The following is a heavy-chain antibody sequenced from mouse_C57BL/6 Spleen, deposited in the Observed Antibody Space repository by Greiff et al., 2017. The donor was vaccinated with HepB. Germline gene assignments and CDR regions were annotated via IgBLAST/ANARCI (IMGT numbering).Heavy chain of an antibody. CDR1: GFTFSDYG. CDR3: ARMGDYDVDYAMDY. V-gene: IGHV5-17*01. Sequence: EVKLMESGGGLVKPGGSLKLSCAASGFTFSDYGMHWVRQAPEKGLEWVAYISSGSSTIYYADTVKGRFTISRDNAKNTLFLQMPSLRSEDTAMYYCARMGDYDVDYAMDYWGQGTSVTVSS. D-gene: IGHD2-4*01. J-gene: IGHJ4*01. CDR2: ISSGSSTI.